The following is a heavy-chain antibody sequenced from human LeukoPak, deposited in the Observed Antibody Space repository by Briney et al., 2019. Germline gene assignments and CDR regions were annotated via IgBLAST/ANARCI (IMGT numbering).Heavy chain of an antibody. D-gene: IGHD3-16*01. CDR1: GYTFTGYY. Sequence: ASVKVSCKASGYTFTGYYIHWVRQAPGQGLEWMGWINPNSGGTNYAQKFQGRVTMTRDTSISTAYMELSRLRPDDTAVYYCAREFGRPGYYFDYWGQGTLVTVSS. CDR3: AREFGRPGYYFDY. V-gene: IGHV1-2*02. J-gene: IGHJ4*02. CDR2: INPNSGGT.